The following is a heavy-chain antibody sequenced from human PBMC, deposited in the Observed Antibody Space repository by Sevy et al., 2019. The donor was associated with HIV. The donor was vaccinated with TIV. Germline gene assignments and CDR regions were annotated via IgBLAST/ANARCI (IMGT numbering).Heavy chain of an antibody. J-gene: IGHJ4*02. CDR3: ATGPRDGSYDYFDY. CDR2: ISGLSNYI. Sequence: GGSLRLSCAASGFTFSSYSMNWVRQAPGKGLEWVSAISGLSNYIYYAESLKGRFIISRDNAKNTMYLQMNSLRAGDTAVYYCATGPRDGSYDYFDYWGQGTLVTVSS. D-gene: IGHD1-26*01. V-gene: IGHV3-21*06. CDR1: GFTFSSYS.